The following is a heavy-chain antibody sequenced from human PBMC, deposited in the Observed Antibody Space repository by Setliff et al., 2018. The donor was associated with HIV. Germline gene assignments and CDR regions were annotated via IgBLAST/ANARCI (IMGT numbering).Heavy chain of an antibody. CDR2: IYYSGST. D-gene: IGHD3-16*01. J-gene: IGHJ6*03. CDR3: ARVLGGYHRRHYYYYYMDV. CDR1: GGSINSGSINSSSFY. V-gene: IGHV4-39*01. Sequence: SETLSLTCSVSGGSINSGSINSSSFYWGWIRQPPGKGLEWIGSIYYSGSTNYNPSLKSRVTISVDTSKNQFSLKLRSVTAADTAVYYCARVLGGYHRRHYYYYYMDVWGKGTTVTVSS.